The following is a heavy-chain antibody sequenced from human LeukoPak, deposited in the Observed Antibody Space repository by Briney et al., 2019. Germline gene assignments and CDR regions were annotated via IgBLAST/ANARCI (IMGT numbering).Heavy chain of an antibody. CDR2: IYPGDSDT. Sequence: GESLKISCKGSGYSFTSYWIGWVRQMPGKGLEWMGIIYPGDSDTRYSPSFQGQVTISADKSISTAYLQWSSLKASDTAMYYCARHEGPRYCSGGSCFEFGYWGQGTLVTVSS. J-gene: IGHJ4*02. CDR1: GYSFTSYW. D-gene: IGHD2-15*01. CDR3: ARHEGPRYCSGGSCFEFGY. V-gene: IGHV5-51*01.